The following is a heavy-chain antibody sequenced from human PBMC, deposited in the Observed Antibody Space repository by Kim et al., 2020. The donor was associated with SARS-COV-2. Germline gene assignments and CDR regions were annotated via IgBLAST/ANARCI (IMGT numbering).Heavy chain of an antibody. J-gene: IGHJ4*02. V-gene: IGHV4-61*02. D-gene: IGHD3-22*01. CDR3: AREGLYYDSSSVFGWVFDY. CDR2: IYTSGST. Sequence: SETLSLTCTVSGGSISSGSYYWSWIRQPAGKGLEWIGRIYTSGSTNYNPSLKSRVTISVDTSKNQFSLKLSSVTAADTAVYYCAREGLYYDSSSVFGWVFDYWGQGTLVTVSS. CDR1: GGSISSGSYY.